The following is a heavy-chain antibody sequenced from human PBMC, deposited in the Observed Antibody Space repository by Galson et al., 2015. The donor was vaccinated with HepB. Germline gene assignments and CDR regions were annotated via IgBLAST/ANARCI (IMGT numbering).Heavy chain of an antibody. CDR2: ISYDGSNK. V-gene: IGHV3-30-3*01. CDR3: AREIAARHAFDI. J-gene: IGHJ3*02. Sequence: SLRLSCAASGFTFSSYAMHWVRQAPGKGLEWVAVISYDGSNKYYADSVKGRFTISRDNSKNTLYLQMNSLRAEDTAVYYCAREIAARHAFDIWGQGTMVTVSS. D-gene: IGHD6-6*01. CDR1: GFTFSSYA.